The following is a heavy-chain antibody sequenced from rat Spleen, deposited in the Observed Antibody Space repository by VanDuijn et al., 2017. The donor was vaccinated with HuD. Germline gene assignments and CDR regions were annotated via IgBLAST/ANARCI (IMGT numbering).Heavy chain of an antibody. D-gene: IGHD4-3*01. CDR1: GFSLTSYH. Sequence: QVQLKESGPGLVQPSQTLSLTCTVSGFSLTSYHVHWVRQPPGKGLEWMGIIWTGGNTHYNSVLKSRLSISRDTSKDQVFLKRNSLQTEDSATYYCARDRDFDYWGRGVVVTVSS. V-gene: IGHV2-32*01. CDR3: ARDRDFDY. CDR2: IWTGGNT. J-gene: IGHJ2*01.